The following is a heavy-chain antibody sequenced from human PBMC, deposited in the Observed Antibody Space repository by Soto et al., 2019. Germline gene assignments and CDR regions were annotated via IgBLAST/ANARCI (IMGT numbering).Heavy chain of an antibody. CDR1: GFTFSSYA. D-gene: IGHD2-15*01. Sequence: GGSLRLSCAASGFTFSSYAMSWVRQAPGKGLEWVSAISSSSSNIYYADSVKGRFTISRDNAKNSLYLQMNSLRAEDTAVYYCARDLKIGYCSGGSCYPIWGQGTMVTVSS. CDR2: ISSSSSNI. V-gene: IGHV3-21*06. CDR3: ARDLKIGYCSGGSCYPI. J-gene: IGHJ3*02.